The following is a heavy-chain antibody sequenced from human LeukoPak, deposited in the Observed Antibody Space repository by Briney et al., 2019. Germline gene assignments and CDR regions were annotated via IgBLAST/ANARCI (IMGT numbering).Heavy chain of an antibody. CDR3: ARDPGEVDAFDI. J-gene: IGHJ3*02. CDR1: GFTFNTYE. Sequence: GGSLRLSCAASGFTFNTYEMSWVRQAPGKCLEWVSYISTSGTTIYYAESVKGRFTISRDNDKNSLYLEMNSLRAEDTAVYYCARDPGEVDAFDIWGQGTMVTVSS. CDR2: ISTSGTTI. V-gene: IGHV3-48*03. D-gene: IGHD2-21*01.